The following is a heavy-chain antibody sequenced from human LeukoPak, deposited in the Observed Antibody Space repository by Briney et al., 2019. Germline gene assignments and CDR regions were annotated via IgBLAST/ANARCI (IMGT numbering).Heavy chain of an antibody. Sequence: GASVKVSCKASGYTFTSYGISGVRQAPGQGREWMGWISGYNGNTNYAQKIQGRVTINTDTSTSTAYMELRSLRSDDTAVYYCAREEGNWGDAFDIWGQGTMVTVS. V-gene: IGHV1-18*01. D-gene: IGHD7-27*01. J-gene: IGHJ3*02. CDR3: AREEGNWGDAFDI. CDR1: GYTFTSYG. CDR2: ISGYNGNT.